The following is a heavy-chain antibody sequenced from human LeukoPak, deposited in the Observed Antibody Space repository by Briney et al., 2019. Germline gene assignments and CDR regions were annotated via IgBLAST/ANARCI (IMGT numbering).Heavy chain of an antibody. Sequence: ASVKVSCKASGYTFTAYHIHWVRQAPGQGLEWMGNINPNSGGTAYPKQFQDKVTITRDTSVNTAYMELSDLTSDDTAVYFCASHFDSPGYFFFHPWGQGSLVTVSS. CDR2: INPNSGGT. CDR1: GYTFTAYH. J-gene: IGHJ1*01. CDR3: ASHFDSPGYFFFHP. D-gene: IGHD3-22*01. V-gene: IGHV1-2*02.